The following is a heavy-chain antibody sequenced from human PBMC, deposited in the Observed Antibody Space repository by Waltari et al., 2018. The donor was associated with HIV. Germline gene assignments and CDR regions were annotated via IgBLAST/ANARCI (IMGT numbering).Heavy chain of an antibody. D-gene: IGHD2-2*01. J-gene: IGHJ6*03. CDR3: TRETISRRIYYIDV. V-gene: IGHV3-48*03. CDR2: ISINPNKI. Sequence: EVQLVESGGGVVQAGGSLSIDCAACGSTVRSYARHLVCQAPGKVLEWVSYISINPNKIYYADSVKGRFTISRDSAKNSLYLQMNSLRAEDTAVYYCTRETISRRIYYIDVWGKGTTVTVSS. CDR1: GSTVRSYA.